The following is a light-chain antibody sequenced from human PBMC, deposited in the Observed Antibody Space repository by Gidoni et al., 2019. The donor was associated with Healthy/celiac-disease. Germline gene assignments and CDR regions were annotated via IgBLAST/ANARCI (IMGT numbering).Light chain of an antibody. CDR1: QGISNY. CDR2: AAY. J-gene: IGKJ3*01. V-gene: IGKV1-16*02. Sequence: DIQMIQPPSSLSASVGDRVLTTCRASQGISNYLARFQQKRGKAPKSLIYAAYSLQSGVPSKFSGSGSGTDFTLTISSQQPEDVATYYCQQYNSYPCTFGPGTKVDIK. CDR3: QQYNSYPCT.